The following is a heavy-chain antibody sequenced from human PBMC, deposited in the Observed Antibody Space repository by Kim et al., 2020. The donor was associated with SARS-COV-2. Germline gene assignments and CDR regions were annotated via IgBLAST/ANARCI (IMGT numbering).Heavy chain of an antibody. Sequence: AAAGKGRVTISKDNSKNTLYLPMNSLRAEDTAVYYCARVGTAMVGAFDYWGQGTLVTVSS. J-gene: IGHJ4*02. CDR3: ARVGTAMVGAFDY. V-gene: IGHV3-53*01. D-gene: IGHD5-18*01.